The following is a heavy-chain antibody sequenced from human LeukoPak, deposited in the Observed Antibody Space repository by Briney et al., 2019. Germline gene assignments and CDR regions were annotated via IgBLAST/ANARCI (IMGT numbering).Heavy chain of an antibody. CDR3: ARGSGSYLFLPFDY. V-gene: IGHV1-18*01. Sequence: ASVKVSCKASGYTFTSYDINWVRQAPGQGLEWMGWISVYNGNTNYAQKLQGRVTMTTDTSTSTAYMELRSLRSDDTAVYYCARGSGSYLFLPFDYWGQGTLVTVSS. J-gene: IGHJ4*02. CDR1: GYTFTSYD. D-gene: IGHD1-26*01. CDR2: ISVYNGNT.